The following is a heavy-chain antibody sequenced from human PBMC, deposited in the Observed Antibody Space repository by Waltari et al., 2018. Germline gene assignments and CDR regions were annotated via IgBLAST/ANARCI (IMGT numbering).Heavy chain of an antibody. CDR2: INPNSGGT. D-gene: IGHD2-2*01. CDR3: ARGGYCSSTSCFRFDP. CDR1: GYTVPGHY. J-gene: IGHJ5*02. Sequence: QVPLVQSGAEVKKPGASAKVSCKASGYTVPGHYRLWLRQPPGQGIEWMGWINPNSGGTNYAQKFQGRVTMTRDTSISTAYMELSRLRSDDTAVYYCARGGYCSSTSCFRFDPWGQGTLVTVSS. V-gene: IGHV1-2*02.